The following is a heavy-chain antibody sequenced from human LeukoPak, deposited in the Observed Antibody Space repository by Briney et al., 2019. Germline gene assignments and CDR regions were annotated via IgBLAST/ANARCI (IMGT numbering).Heavy chain of an antibody. V-gene: IGHV1-8*01. CDR1: GYTFTSYD. J-gene: IGHJ6*04. Sequence: GASVKVSCKASGYTFTSYDINWVRQATGQGLEWMGWMNPNSGNTGYAQKFQGRVTMTRNTSISTAYMELSSLRSEDTAVYYCARGPSASCSSIVLLRAYGMDVWGKGTTVTVSS. D-gene: IGHD2-2*01. CDR2: MNPNSGNT. CDR3: ARGPSASCSSIVLLRAYGMDV.